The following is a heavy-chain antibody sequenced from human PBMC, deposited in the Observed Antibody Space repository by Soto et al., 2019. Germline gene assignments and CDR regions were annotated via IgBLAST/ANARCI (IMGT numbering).Heavy chain of an antibody. D-gene: IGHD2-2*01. V-gene: IGHV3-9*01. J-gene: IGHJ3*01. Sequence: EVQLVESGGGVVQPGSSLRLSCTASGFTFDDYAMNWVRQAPGKGLEWVSSISWNSGNIVSADSVRGRFTISRDNAKTSLHPQMNSLRAEDTDLSYCTKGASTSCFSAFDLWGQGKMVTVSS. CDR3: TKGASTSCFSAFDL. CDR1: GFTFDDYA. CDR2: ISWNSGNI.